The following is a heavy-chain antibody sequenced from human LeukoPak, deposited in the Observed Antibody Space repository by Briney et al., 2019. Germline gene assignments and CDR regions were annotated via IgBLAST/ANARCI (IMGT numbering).Heavy chain of an antibody. D-gene: IGHD2-15*01. V-gene: IGHV3-15*04. CDR3: ARVKAGYCSGGSCYSGIRGAFDI. Sequence: GGSHRLSCAASGFSFSDAWMSWVRQIPGKGLEWVGRIESKTDGGTTDYAAPVKGRFTISRDDSTNTLYLQMNSLKSEDTAVYYCARVKAGYCSGGSCYSGIRGAFDIWGQGTMVTVSS. CDR2: IESKTDGGTT. J-gene: IGHJ3*02. CDR1: GFSFSDAW.